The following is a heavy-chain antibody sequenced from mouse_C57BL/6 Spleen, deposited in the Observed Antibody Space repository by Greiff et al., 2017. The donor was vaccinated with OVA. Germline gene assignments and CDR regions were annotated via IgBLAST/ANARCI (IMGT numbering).Heavy chain of an antibody. CDR2: INYDGSST. CDR1: GFTFSDYY. V-gene: IGHV5-16*01. D-gene: IGHD1-1*01. CDR3: AGDRGFTTVVARWYFDV. J-gene: IGHJ1*03. Sequence: EVTLVESEGGLVQPGSSMKLSCTASGFTFSDYYMAWVRQVPEKGLEWVANINYDGSSTYYLDSLKSRFIISRDNAKNILYLQMSSLKSVDTATYYCAGDRGFTTVVARWYFDVWGTGTTVTVSS.